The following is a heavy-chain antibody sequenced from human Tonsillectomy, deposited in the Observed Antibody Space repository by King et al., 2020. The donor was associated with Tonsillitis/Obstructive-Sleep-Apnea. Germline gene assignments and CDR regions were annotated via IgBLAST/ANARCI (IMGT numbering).Heavy chain of an antibody. V-gene: IGHV3-64*01. J-gene: IGHJ4*02. CDR3: ARPFTGSGAALEY. CDR1: GFTFSSYA. CDR2: INSNGGST. D-gene: IGHD2-15*01. Sequence: VQLVESGGGLVQPGGSLRLSCAASGFTFSSYAIHWVRQAPGKGLEYVSAINSNGGSTYYGNSVKGRFSISRDNSKNTVYLQMGNLRVEDMAVYYCARPFTGSGAALEYWGQGSLVTVSS.